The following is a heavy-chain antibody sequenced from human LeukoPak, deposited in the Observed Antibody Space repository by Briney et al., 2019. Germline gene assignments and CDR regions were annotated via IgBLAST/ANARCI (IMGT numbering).Heavy chain of an antibody. CDR2: IYYSGST. V-gene: IGHV4-59*12. D-gene: IGHD2-2*02. J-gene: IGHJ6*02. Sequence: SETLSLTCTVSGGSISSYYWSLIRQPPGKGLEWIGYIYYSGSTNYNPSLKSRVTISVDTSKNQFSLKLSSVTAADTAVYYCAGRYCSSTSCYTYYYYYGMDVWGQGTTVTVSS. CDR3: AGRYCSSTSCYTYYYYYGMDV. CDR1: GGSISSYY.